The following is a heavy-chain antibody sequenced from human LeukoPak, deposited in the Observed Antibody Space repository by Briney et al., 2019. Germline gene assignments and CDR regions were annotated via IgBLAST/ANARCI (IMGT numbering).Heavy chain of an antibody. CDR2: INTNTGNP. CDR1: GYTFTNFA. V-gene: IGHV7-4-1*01. J-gene: IGHJ6*02. D-gene: IGHD6-13*01. CDR3: ANAGRDSTSTISCGMDV. Sequence: ASVKVSCKASGYTFTNFAMNWVRQAPGQGLEWMGWINTNTGNPTYARDFTGRFVFSLDTSVRTAYLQIDSLRPEDTAVYYCANAGRDSTSTISCGMDVWGQGTTVTVSS.